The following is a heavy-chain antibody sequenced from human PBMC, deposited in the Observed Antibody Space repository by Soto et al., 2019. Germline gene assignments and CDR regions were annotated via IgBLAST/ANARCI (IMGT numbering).Heavy chain of an antibody. CDR1: GYTFTIYA. CDR2: INAGNGNT. Sequence: ASVKVSCKASGYTFTIYAMHWVRQAPGQRLEWMGWINAGNGNTKYSQKFQGRVTITRDTSASTAYMELSSLRSEDTAVYYCARGRKAAQPVLRYFDWSFDYWGQGTLVTVSS. V-gene: IGHV1-3*01. CDR3: ARGRKAAQPVLRYFDWSFDY. J-gene: IGHJ4*02. D-gene: IGHD3-9*01.